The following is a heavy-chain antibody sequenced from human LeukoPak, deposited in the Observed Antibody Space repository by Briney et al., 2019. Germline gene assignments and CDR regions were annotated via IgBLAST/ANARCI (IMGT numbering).Heavy chain of an antibody. D-gene: IGHD3-22*01. Sequence: GGSLRLSCAASGFTFSSYAMSWVRQAPGKGLEWVSVIYSGGSTYYADSVKGRFTISRDNSKNTLYLQMNSLRAEDTAVYYCARESRVNYYDSSGYLDYWGQGTLVTVSS. J-gene: IGHJ4*02. CDR2: IYSGGST. CDR1: GFTFSSYA. CDR3: ARESRVNYYDSSGYLDY. V-gene: IGHV3-53*01.